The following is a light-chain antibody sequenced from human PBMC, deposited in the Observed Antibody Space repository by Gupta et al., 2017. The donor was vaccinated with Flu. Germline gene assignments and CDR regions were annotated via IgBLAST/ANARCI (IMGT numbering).Light chain of an antibody. CDR3: QVCDNEHWV. Sequence: SYVLTQPPSVSVAPGPTAIITCGGTNIGSKSVHWYQRKPGQAPVVVVHDDRNRPSGIPERFFGSNFENTATLTIDRVEAGDEADYYCQVCDNEHWVFGGGTKLTVL. CDR2: DDR. J-gene: IGLJ3*02. CDR1: NIGSKS. V-gene: IGLV3-21*02.